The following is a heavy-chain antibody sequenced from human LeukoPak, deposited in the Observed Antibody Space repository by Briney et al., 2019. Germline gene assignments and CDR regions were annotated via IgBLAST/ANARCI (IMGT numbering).Heavy chain of an antibody. V-gene: IGHV3-66*01. CDR3: ARGQQLAGTAFDY. J-gene: IGHJ4*02. CDR1: GFTVSNNY. Sequence: GGSLRLSCAASGFTVSNNYMSWVRQAPGKGLEWVSVMYRGGSTYYADSVQGRFTMSRDNSKNTVYLQMNSLRDEDTAVYYCARGQQLAGTAFDYWGQGTLVTVSS. D-gene: IGHD6-13*01. CDR2: MYRGGST.